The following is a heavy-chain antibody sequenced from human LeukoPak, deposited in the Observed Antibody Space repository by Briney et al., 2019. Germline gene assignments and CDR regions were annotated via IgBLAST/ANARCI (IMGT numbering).Heavy chain of an antibody. CDR3: TRDPPSSGWSFDY. CDR2: ISWNSGDI. J-gene: IGHJ4*02. D-gene: IGHD6-19*01. V-gene: IGHV3-9*01. Sequence: GRSLRLSCAASGFTFDDYAMHWVRQAPGKGLEWVSGISWNSGDIGYADSVKGRFTISRDNSKNTVDLRMNSLRAEDTAVYYCTRDPPSSGWSFDYWGQGTLVTVSS. CDR1: GFTFDDYA.